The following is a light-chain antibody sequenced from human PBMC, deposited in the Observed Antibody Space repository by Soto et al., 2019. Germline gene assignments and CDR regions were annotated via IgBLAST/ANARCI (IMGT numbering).Light chain of an antibody. CDR2: SNN. V-gene: IGLV1-44*01. J-gene: IGLJ2*01. Sequence: QSVLTQPPSASGTPGQRVTISCSGSSSNIGSNTVNWYQQLPGTAPKLLIYSNNQRPSGVPDRFSGSKSGTSASLAISGLQSEYVADYYCAAWDDSLNGPVFGGGTKHTVL. CDR3: AAWDDSLNGPV. CDR1: SSNIGSNT.